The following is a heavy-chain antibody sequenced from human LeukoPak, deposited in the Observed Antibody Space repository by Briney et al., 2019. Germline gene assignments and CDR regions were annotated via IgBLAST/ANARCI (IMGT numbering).Heavy chain of an antibody. CDR3: AKDRMVRGVMDY. D-gene: IGHD3-10*01. Sequence: AGGSLRLSCAASGFTVSSNYMSWVRQAPGKGLEWVSVIYSGGSTYYADSVKGRFTISRDNSKNTLYLQMNSLRAEDTAVYYCAKDRMVRGVMDYWGQGTLVTVSS. CDR2: IYSGGST. CDR1: GFTVSSNY. V-gene: IGHV3-66*01. J-gene: IGHJ4*02.